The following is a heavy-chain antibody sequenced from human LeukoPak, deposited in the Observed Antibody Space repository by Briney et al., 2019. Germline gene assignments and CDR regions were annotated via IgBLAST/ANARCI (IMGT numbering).Heavy chain of an antibody. CDR1: GYTFTDYY. CDR3: ARANFLYCSSSTCLFDY. V-gene: IGHV1-2*02. J-gene: IGHJ4*02. CDR2: INPNDGDT. D-gene: IGHD2-2*01. Sequence: ASVTVSFTASGYTFTDYYMHWMRQAPGQGFGWMGWINPNDGDTNYAQKFQGRVTMTRDTSISTAHMEVSRLRSDDTAVYYCARANFLYCSSSTCLFDYWGQGTLVTVSS.